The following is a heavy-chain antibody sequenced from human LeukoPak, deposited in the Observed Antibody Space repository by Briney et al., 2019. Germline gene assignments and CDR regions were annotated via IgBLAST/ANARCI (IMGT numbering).Heavy chain of an antibody. D-gene: IGHD3-9*01. V-gene: IGHV3-30*18. Sequence: GGSLRLSCAASGFPFSSYGMAWVRQAPGKGLEWMAVISNDGTRKYYADSVKGRFTISRDNSKNTLYLQMNSLRVEDMTVYYCAKDLTELTLALNCWGQGTLVTVSS. CDR2: ISNDGTRK. CDR1: GFPFSSYG. CDR3: AKDLTELTLALNC. J-gene: IGHJ4*02.